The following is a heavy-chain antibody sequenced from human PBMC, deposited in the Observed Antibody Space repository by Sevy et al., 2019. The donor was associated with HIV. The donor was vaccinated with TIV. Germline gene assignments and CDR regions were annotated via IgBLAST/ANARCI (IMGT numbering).Heavy chain of an antibody. CDR1: GFTFSKYS. V-gene: IGHV3-23*01. J-gene: IGHJ4*02. CDR2: LSFGCGEI. Sequence: GGSLRLSCAASGFTFSKYSMSWVRQPPGKGLEWVSTLSFGCGEINYADSVKGRFIISRDNSKSSVYLQMNNLRPEDTAVYYCAREGCTKPHDYWGQGTLVTVS. D-gene: IGHD2-8*01. CDR3: AREGCTKPHDY.